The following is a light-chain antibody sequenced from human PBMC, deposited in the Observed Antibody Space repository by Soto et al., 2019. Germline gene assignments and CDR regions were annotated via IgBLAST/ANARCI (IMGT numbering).Light chain of an antibody. CDR3: QQYGTSPPIT. V-gene: IGKV3-20*01. Sequence: EIVLTQSPGPLSLSPGERATLSCRASQSVSSSYLAWYQQKPGQAPRLLIYGASRRAAGIPDRFSGSGSGIDFTRNIGRLESEDFAVYYCQQYGTSPPITFGQGTRLEIK. CDR1: QSVSSSY. J-gene: IGKJ5*01. CDR2: GAS.